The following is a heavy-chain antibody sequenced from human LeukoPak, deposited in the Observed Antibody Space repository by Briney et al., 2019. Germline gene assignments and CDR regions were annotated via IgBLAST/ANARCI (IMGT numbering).Heavy chain of an antibody. CDR2: ISYDGSNK. CDR1: GFTFSSYA. J-gene: IGHJ4*02. Sequence: PGGSLRLSCAASGFTFSSYAMHSVRQAPGKGLEWVAVISYDGSNKYYADSVKGRFTISRDNSKNTLYLQMNSLRAEDTAVYYCARDRPIAVGGGIDYWGQGTLVTVSS. D-gene: IGHD6-19*01. CDR3: ARDRPIAVGGGIDY. V-gene: IGHV3-30*04.